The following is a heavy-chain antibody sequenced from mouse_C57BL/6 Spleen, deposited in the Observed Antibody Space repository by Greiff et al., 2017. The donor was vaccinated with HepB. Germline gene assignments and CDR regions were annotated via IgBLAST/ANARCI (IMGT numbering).Heavy chain of an antibody. CDR2: INPSSGYT. CDR3: ASITYAIDY. D-gene: IGHD1-1*01. CDR1: GYTFTSYW. J-gene: IGHJ4*01. Sequence: QVHVKQSGAELAKPGASVKLSCKASGYTFTSYWMHWVKQRPGQGLEWIGYINPSSGYTKYNQKFKDKATLTADKSSSTAYMQLSSLTYEDSAVYYCASITYAIDYWGQGTSVTVSS. V-gene: IGHV1-7*01.